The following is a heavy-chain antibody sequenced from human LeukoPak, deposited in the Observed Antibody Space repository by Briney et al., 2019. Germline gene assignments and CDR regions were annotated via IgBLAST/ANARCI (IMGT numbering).Heavy chain of an antibody. J-gene: IGHJ4*02. CDR1: GYSISSGYY. CDR2: IYHSGST. Sequence: SETLSLTCGFAGYSISSGYYWGWIRQPPGKGLEWIGNIYHSGSTYYNPSLESRVTISIDTSKNQFTLKLSSVTAADTAVYYCARLFLMGSTPHYFDYWGQGTLVTVSS. D-gene: IGHD2-2*01. CDR3: ARLFLMGSTPHYFDY. V-gene: IGHV4-38-2*01.